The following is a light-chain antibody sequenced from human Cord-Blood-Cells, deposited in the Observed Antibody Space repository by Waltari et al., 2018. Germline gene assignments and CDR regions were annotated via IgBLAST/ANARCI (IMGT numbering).Light chain of an antibody. V-gene: IGKV1-39*01. J-gene: IGKJ2*03. CDR1: QSISSY. CDR2: AAS. Sequence: DIQMTQSPSSLSAPVADRVPITCRASQSISSYLNWYQQKPGKAPKLLIYAASSLQSGVPSRFSGSGSGTDFTLTISSLQPEDFATYYCQQSYSTPYSFGQGTKLEIK. CDR3: QQSYSTPYS.